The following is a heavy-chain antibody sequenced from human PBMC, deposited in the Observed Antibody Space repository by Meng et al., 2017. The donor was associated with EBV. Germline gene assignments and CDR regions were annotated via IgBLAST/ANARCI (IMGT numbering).Heavy chain of an antibody. CDR3: ASDRWEPKGKGWFDP. V-gene: IGHV1-69*06. D-gene: IGHD1-26*01. Sequence: VRLGQFGVEVKKPGSSVKVACKASGGTFSSYAISWVRQAPGQGLEWMGGIIPIFGTANYAQKFQGRVTITADKSTSTAYMELSSLRSEDTAVYYRASDRWEPKGKGWFDPWGQGTLDTVSS. CDR1: GGTFSSYA. J-gene: IGHJ5*02. CDR2: IIPIFGTA.